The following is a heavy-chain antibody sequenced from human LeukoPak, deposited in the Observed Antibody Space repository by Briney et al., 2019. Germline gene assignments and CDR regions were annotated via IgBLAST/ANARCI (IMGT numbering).Heavy chain of an antibody. Sequence: SVKVPCKASGGTFSSYAISWVRQAPGQGLEWMGGIIPIFGTANYAQKFQGRVTITTDESTSTAYMELSSLRSEDTAVYYCARVPHPSGYPYYFDYWGQGTLVTVSS. D-gene: IGHD3-22*01. CDR3: ARVPHPSGYPYYFDY. CDR2: IIPIFGTA. V-gene: IGHV1-69*05. CDR1: GGTFSSYA. J-gene: IGHJ4*02.